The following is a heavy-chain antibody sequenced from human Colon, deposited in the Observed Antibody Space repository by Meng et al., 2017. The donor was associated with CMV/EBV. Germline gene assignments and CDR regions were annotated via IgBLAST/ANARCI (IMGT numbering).Heavy chain of an antibody. CDR3: ARVKATVGEIVD. J-gene: IGHJ4*02. Sequence: SETLSLTCNVSGGSISDYHWTWIRQPPGMGLEWIGYIYYTGTTYYKPSLQSRVTISVDTSKNHFHLNLSPVTAADTAVYYCARVKATVGEIVDWGQGTVVTVSS. CDR1: GGSISDYH. CDR2: IYYTGTT. D-gene: IGHD3-16*01. V-gene: IGHV4-59*01.